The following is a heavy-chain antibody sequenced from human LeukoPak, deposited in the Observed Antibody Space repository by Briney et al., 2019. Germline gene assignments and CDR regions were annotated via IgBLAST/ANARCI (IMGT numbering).Heavy chain of an antibody. CDR3: TRAGERNYDFWSGYRDSYFDY. V-gene: IGHV3-49*04. D-gene: IGHD3-3*01. Sequence: GRSLRLSCTASGFTFGDYAMSWVRQAPGKGLEWVGFTRSKAYGGTTEYAASVKGRFTISRDDSKSIAYLQMNSLKTEDTAVYYCTRAGERNYDFWSGYRDSYFDYWGQGTLVTVSS. J-gene: IGHJ4*02. CDR1: GFTFGDYA. CDR2: TRSKAYGGTT.